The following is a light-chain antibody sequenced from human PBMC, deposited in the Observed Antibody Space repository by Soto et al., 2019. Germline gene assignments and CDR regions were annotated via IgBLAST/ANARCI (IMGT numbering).Light chain of an antibody. Sequence: SALTQPAPVSRSPGQSIAISCTGTSSHVGGYNYVSWYQQHPGKAPKLMIYEVSNRPSGVSNRFSGSKSGNTASLTISGLQAEDEADYYCSSYTSSSTPYVFGTGTKVTVL. CDR3: SSYTSSSTPYV. CDR1: SSHVGGYNY. V-gene: IGLV2-14*01. CDR2: EVS. J-gene: IGLJ1*01.